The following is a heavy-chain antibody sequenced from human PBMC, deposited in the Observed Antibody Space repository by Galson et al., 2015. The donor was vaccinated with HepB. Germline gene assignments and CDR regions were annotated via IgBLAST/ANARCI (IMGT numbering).Heavy chain of an antibody. V-gene: IGHV3-7*03. Sequence: SLRLSCAASGFTFSFSDYWLSWVRQAPGKGLEWVANIKQDGREKYYVDSVKGRFTISRDNAKNSLYLQMNSLRAEDTAVYFCAKVSPDIVVVPAAPDYWGQGTLVTVSS. D-gene: IGHD2-2*01. CDR2: IKQDGREK. CDR1: GFTFSFSDYW. CDR3: AKVSPDIVVVPAAPDY. J-gene: IGHJ4*02.